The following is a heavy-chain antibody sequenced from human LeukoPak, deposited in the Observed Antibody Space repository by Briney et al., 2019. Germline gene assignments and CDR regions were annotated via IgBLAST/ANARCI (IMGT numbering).Heavy chain of an antibody. D-gene: IGHD1-14*01. CDR3: ARGVEPLAANTLAY. CDR1: GFTVITND. V-gene: IGHV3-53*01. J-gene: IGHJ4*02. CDR2: LRDGNT. Sequence: GGSPRLSCAASGFTVITNDMTWVRQAPGKGLEWVSVLRDGNTKYADSVQGRFTISRDNSKNTLYLEMNSLSPDDTAVYYCARGVEPLAANTLAYWGQGTLVTVSS.